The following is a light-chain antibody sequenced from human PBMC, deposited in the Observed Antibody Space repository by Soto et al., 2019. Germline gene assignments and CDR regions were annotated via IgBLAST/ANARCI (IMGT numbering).Light chain of an antibody. CDR3: QHYDNTPPSVT. CDR2: DAS. Sequence: EIVLTQSPATLSLSPGERATLSCRASQSVSSYLAWYQQKPGQAPRLLIYDASNRATGIPARFSGSGSGTDFILTISRLEPEDCAVYYCQHYDNTPPSVTFGPGTKVDIK. V-gene: IGKV3-11*01. J-gene: IGKJ3*01. CDR1: QSVSSY.